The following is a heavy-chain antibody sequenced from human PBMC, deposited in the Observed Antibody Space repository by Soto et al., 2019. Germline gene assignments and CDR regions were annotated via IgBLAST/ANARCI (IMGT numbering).Heavy chain of an antibody. CDR2: IVVGSGNT. D-gene: IGHD6-6*01. V-gene: IGHV1-58*02. J-gene: IGHJ4*02. Sequence: ASVKVSCKASGFTFTSSAMQWVRQARGQRLEWIGWIVVGSGNTNYAQKFQERVTITRDMSTSTAYMELSSLRSEDTAVYYCAATRLIAARRREYYFDYWGQGTLVTVSS. CDR3: AATRLIAARRREYYFDY. CDR1: GFTFTSSA.